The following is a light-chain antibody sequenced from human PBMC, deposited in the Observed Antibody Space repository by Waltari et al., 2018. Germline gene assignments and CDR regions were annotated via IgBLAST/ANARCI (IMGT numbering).Light chain of an antibody. V-gene: IGKV3-15*01. Sequence: ETVMTQSPATLSALPGERVTLSCGASQSISSHLAWYQQKPGQPPRLVIYSASSRATGVTVRFSGSGSGTDFTLTISNLQSEDFAVYYCQQYNNWPLTFGGGTKVEL. CDR2: SAS. J-gene: IGKJ4*01. CDR1: QSISSH. CDR3: QQYNNWPLT.